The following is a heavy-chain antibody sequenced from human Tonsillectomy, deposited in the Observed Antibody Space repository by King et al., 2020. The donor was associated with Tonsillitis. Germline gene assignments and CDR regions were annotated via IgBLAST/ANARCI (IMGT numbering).Heavy chain of an antibody. V-gene: IGHV3-21*01. CDR3: ARDLKQLHAPYYFDY. CDR1: GFTFSSYS. J-gene: IGHJ4*02. D-gene: IGHD6-13*01. Sequence: VQLVESGGGLVKPGGSLRLSCAASGFTFSSYSMNWVRQAPGKGLEWVSFINSGSSYIYYADSVKGRFTISRDNAKDSLYLQMNSLRAEDTAVDYCARDLKQLHAPYYFDYWGQGTLVTVSS. CDR2: INSGSSYI.